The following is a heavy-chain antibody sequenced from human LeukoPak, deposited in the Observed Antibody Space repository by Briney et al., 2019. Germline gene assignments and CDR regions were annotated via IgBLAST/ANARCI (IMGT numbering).Heavy chain of an antibody. CDR3: ARQMITMVRGVIIGYYYYGMDV. Sequence: SVKVSCTASGYTFTSYDINWVRQAPGQGLEWMGGIIPIFGTANYAQKFQGRVTITADESTSTAYMELSSLRSEDTAVYYCARQMITMVRGVIIGYYYYGMDVWGQGTTVTVSS. V-gene: IGHV1-69*13. J-gene: IGHJ6*02. CDR2: IIPIFGTA. D-gene: IGHD3-10*01. CDR1: GYTFTSYD.